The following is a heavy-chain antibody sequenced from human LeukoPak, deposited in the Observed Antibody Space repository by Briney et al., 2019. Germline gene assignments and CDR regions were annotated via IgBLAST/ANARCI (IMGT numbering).Heavy chain of an antibody. Sequence: SETLSLTGTVSGGSISSYYWSWIRQPPGKGLEWIGYIYYSGSTNYNPSLKSRVTISVDTSKNQFSLKLSSVTAADPAVCYCARQSGWYYFDYWGQGTLVTVSS. CDR3: ARQSGWYYFDY. CDR1: GGSISSYY. V-gene: IGHV4-59*08. CDR2: IYYSGST. J-gene: IGHJ4*02. D-gene: IGHD6-19*01.